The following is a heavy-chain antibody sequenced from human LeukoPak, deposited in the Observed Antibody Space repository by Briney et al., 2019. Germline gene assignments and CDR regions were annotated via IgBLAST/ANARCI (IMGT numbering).Heavy chain of an antibody. V-gene: IGHV1-69*05. Sequence: GASVKVSCKASGGTFSSYAISWVRQAPGQGLEWMGGIIPIFGTANYAQKFQGRVTITTDESTSTAYMELSSLRSEDTAVYYCARDLDPTVDYYAMDVWGQGTTVTVSS. CDR3: ARDLDPTVDYYAMDV. J-gene: IGHJ6*02. D-gene: IGHD3-9*01. CDR2: IIPIFGTA. CDR1: GGTFSSYA.